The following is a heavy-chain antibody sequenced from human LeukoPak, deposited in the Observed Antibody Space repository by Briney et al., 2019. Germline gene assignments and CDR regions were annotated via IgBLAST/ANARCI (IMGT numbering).Heavy chain of an antibody. Sequence: ASVKVSCKASGYTFTGYYMHWVRQAPGQGLEWMGWINPNSGGTNYAQKFQGRVTMTRDTSISTAYMELSRLRSDDTAVYYCATDSSSGSYYSDYWGQGTLVTVSS. V-gene: IGHV1-2*02. D-gene: IGHD1-26*01. CDR3: ATDSSSGSYYSDY. CDR1: GYTFTGYY. J-gene: IGHJ4*02. CDR2: INPNSGGT.